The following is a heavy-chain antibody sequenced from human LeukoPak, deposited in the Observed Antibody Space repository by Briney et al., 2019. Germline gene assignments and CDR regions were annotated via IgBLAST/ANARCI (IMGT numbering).Heavy chain of an antibody. CDR3: AREGYSYGYPFDY. J-gene: IGHJ4*02. D-gene: IGHD5-18*01. Sequence: SGGSLRLSCAASRFTFSSYWMSWVRQAPGKGLEWVANIKQDGSEKYYVDSVKGRFTISRDNAKNSLYLQMNSLRAEDTAVYYCAREGYSYGYPFDYWGQGTLVTVSS. V-gene: IGHV3-7*03. CDR1: RFTFSSYW. CDR2: IKQDGSEK.